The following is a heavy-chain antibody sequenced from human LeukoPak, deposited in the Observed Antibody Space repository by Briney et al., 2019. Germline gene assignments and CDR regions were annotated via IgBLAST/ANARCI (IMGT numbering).Heavy chain of an antibody. V-gene: IGHV3-9*01. CDR2: ISWNSGDI. CDR1: GFSFGGYA. CDR3: ARDSTGYWYFDL. Sequence: PGGSLRLSCAASGFSFGGYALHWVRQAPGKGLEWVASISWNSGDIVHADSVEGRFTISRDNSKNTLYLQMNSLRAEDTAVYYCARDSTGYWYFDLWGRGTLVSVSS. J-gene: IGHJ2*01.